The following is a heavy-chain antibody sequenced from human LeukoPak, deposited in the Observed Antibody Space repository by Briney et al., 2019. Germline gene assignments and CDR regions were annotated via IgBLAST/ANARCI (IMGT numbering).Heavy chain of an antibody. CDR2: SKTDGTST. CDR1: GFTFSTRW. Sequence: GGSLRLSCAVSGFTSGFTFSTRWMHWVRQAPGKGLEWVSVSKTDGTSTSYADSVKGRFTVSRDNAKNTLYLQMNSLRADDTALYFCARDHESSGYPTSDYWGQGTLVTVSS. V-gene: IGHV3-74*01. D-gene: IGHD3-22*01. J-gene: IGHJ4*02. CDR3: ARDHESSGYPTSDY.